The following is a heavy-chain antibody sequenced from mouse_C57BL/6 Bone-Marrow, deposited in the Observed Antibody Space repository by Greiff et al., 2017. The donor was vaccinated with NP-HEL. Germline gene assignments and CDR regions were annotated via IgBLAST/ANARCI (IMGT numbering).Heavy chain of an antibody. D-gene: IGHD2-12*01. V-gene: IGHV1-81*01. J-gene: IGHJ2*01. CDR1: GYTFTSYG. CDR2: IYPRSGNT. CDR3: ARIRLMNYFYFDY. Sequence: QVQLQQSGAELARPGASVKLSCKASGYTFTSYGISWVKQRTGQGLEWIGEIYPRSGNTYYNEKFKGKATLTADKSSSTAYMELRSVTSEDSAVYICARIRLMNYFYFDYWGQGTTLTVSP.